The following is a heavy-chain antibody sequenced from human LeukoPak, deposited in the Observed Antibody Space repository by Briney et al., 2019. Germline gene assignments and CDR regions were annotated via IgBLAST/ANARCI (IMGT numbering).Heavy chain of an antibody. D-gene: IGHD3-3*01. J-gene: IGHJ6*03. Sequence: SVKVSCKASGGTFSSYAISWARQAPGQGLEWMGGIIPIFGTANYAQKFQGRVTITADESTSTAYMELSSLRSEDTAVYYCATPGKAITIFGVVNNYYYYMDVWGKGTTVTVSS. CDR2: IIPIFGTA. CDR3: ATPGKAITIFGVVNNYYYYMDV. V-gene: IGHV1-69*13. CDR1: GGTFSSYA.